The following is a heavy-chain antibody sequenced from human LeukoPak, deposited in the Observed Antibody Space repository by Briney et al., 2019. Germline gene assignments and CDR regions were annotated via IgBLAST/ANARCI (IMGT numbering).Heavy chain of an antibody. Sequence: SETLCLTCTASGGSISTYYWSWIRQPAGKGLEWIGRVYSSGSTNDNPDLKSRITISLGTSRNQFSLRLISVIAADKALYYCATKLALYATRYFDLWGRRNLVTVSS. J-gene: IGHJ2*01. CDR3: ATKLALYATRYFDL. CDR2: VYSSGST. CDR1: GGSISTYY. D-gene: IGHD3-16*02. V-gene: IGHV4-4*07.